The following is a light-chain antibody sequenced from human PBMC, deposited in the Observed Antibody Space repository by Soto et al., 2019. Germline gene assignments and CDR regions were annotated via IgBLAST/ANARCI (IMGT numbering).Light chain of an antibody. V-gene: IGLV1-40*01. Sequence: QSVLTQPPSVSGAPGQRVTISCTGSSSNMGAGYDVHWYQQLPGTAPKLLIFGDAIRPSGVPDRFSSSKSGTSASLTITGLQAEDEADYYCQTHDSSLRGYVFGTGTKLTVL. CDR1: SSNMGAGYD. CDR2: GDA. CDR3: QTHDSSLRGYV. J-gene: IGLJ1*01.